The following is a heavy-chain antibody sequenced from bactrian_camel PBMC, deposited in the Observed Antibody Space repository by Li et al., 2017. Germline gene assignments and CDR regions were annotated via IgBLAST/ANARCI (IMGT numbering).Heavy chain of an antibody. CDR3: EKGSL. CDR2: IWPSVARI. V-gene: IGHV3S31*01. D-gene: IGHD5*01. Sequence: VQLVESGGGLVQPGGSLRLSCVASGFTFSNYAMNWVRQAPGKSREAVAGIWPSVARINYADSVKGRFVISRDNANNIVYLHLTHLKIEDTAMYYCEKGSLRGQGTQVTV. CDR1: GFTFSNYA. J-gene: IGHJ4*01.